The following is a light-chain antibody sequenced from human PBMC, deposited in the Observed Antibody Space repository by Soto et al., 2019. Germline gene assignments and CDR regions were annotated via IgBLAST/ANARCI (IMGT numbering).Light chain of an antibody. Sequence: DIVMTQSPLSLPVTPGEPASISCRSSQSLLHSNGYNYLDWYLQKPGQSPQLLIYLGSNRASGVPDRFSVNGSGTDFTLKISRVEAEDVGVYYCMQPLQSWTFGQGTKVEIK. CDR3: MQPLQSWT. J-gene: IGKJ1*01. CDR1: QSLLHSNGYNY. CDR2: LGS. V-gene: IGKV2-28*01.